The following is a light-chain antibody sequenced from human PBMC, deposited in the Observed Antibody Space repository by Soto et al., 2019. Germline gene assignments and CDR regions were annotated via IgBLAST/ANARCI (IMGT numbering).Light chain of an antibody. CDR1: SRDVGGYKY. J-gene: IGLJ2*01. CDR3: TSYRGRSTLV. Sequence: QSALTQPASVSGSPGQSITISCTGTSRDVGGYKYVSWYQQHPGKAPKLIIYEVSNRPSGVSNRFSGSKSGNTASLTIPGLQAEDEADYYCTSYRGRSTLVFGGGTKLTVL. V-gene: IGLV2-14*01. CDR2: EVS.